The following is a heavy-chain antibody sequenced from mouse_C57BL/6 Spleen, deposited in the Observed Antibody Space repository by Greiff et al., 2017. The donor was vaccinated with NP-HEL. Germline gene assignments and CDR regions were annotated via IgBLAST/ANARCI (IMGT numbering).Heavy chain of an antibody. J-gene: IGHJ4*01. D-gene: IGHD1-1*01. CDR3: TRDGDYYGSSHGDAMDY. CDR1: GFTFSSYA. CDR2: ISSGGDYI. V-gene: IGHV5-9-1*02. Sequence: EVQGVESGEGLVKPGGSLKLSCAASGFTFSSYAMSWVRQTPEKRLEWVAYISSGGDYIYYADSVKGRFTISRDNARNTLYLQMSSLKSEDTAMYYCTRDGDYYGSSHGDAMDYWGQGTSVTVSS.